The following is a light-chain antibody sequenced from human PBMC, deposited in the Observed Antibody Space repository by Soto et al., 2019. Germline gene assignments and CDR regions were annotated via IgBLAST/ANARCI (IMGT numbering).Light chain of an antibody. Sequence: EIVLTQSPATLSLSPGERATLSCRASQSVSTYLAWYQQKPGQAPRLLIYDASNRAAGIPARFSGSGSGTDFTLTISSLEPEDFAVYYCQHRSDWPRTFGQGTKLDIK. J-gene: IGKJ2*01. CDR1: QSVSTY. CDR2: DAS. V-gene: IGKV3-11*01. CDR3: QHRSDWPRT.